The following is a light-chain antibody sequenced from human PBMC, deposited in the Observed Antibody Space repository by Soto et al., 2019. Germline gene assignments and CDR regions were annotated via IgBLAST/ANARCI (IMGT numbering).Light chain of an antibody. CDR1: QSVSKY. Sequence: EIVLTQSPATLSLSPGERVTLSCRTSQSVSKYLAWYQQTPGQAPRLLIYDASNRATGVPARFSGSGSGTDFSLTISGLEPEDFAVYYCQQRSNWPLTFGGGTKVQIK. J-gene: IGKJ4*01. CDR2: DAS. CDR3: QQRSNWPLT. V-gene: IGKV3-11*01.